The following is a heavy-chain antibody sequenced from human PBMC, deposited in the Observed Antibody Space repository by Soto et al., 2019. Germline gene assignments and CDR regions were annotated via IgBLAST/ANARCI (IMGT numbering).Heavy chain of an antibody. CDR3: ARVGAARVLWDFDY. Sequence: QVQLEQSGPEVRKPGASVKVSCKASGFNFVNYGISWVRLAPGRGLEWMGWINVEDGNTNYPQKVQGRVTLTTDTSTRTAYMELRSLRSDDTAVYFSARVGAARVLWDFDYWGQGTLVTVST. D-gene: IGHD1-26*01. CDR1: GFNFVNYG. V-gene: IGHV1-18*01. J-gene: IGHJ4*02. CDR2: INVEDGNT.